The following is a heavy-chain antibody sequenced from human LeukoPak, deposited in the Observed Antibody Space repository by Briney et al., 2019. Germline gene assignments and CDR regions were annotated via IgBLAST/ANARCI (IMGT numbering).Heavy chain of an antibody. CDR2: IIPIFGTA. CDR1: GGTFSSYA. Sequence: SVKVSCKASGGTFSSYAISWVRQAPGQGLEWMGGIIPIFGTANYAQKFQGRVTITTDESTSTAYMELRGLRSDDTAVYYCARAEKPNWGNYYYYCMDVWGKGTTVTVSS. D-gene: IGHD7-27*01. J-gene: IGHJ6*03. CDR3: ARAEKPNWGNYYYYCMDV. V-gene: IGHV1-69*05.